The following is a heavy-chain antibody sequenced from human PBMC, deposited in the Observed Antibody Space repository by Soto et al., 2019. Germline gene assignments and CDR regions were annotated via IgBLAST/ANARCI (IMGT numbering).Heavy chain of an antibody. Sequence: QVQLQESGPGLVKASQTLSLTCTVSGGSISSGDYYWSWIRQPPGKGLEWIGYIYYSGSTYYNPSLKRRVTISVDTSKNQFSLKLSSVTAADTAVYYCARDRYFDWLSPPNWYFDLWGRGTLVTVSS. CDR1: GGSISSGDYY. CDR3: ARDRYFDWLSPPNWYFDL. D-gene: IGHD3-9*01. V-gene: IGHV4-30-4*01. CDR2: IYYSGST. J-gene: IGHJ2*01.